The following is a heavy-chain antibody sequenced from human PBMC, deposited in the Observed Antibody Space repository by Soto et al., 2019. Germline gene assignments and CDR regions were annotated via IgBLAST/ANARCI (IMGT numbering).Heavy chain of an antibody. CDR3: ARERCSSTSCYYDACDI. CDR2: INHSGST. Sequence: SETLSLTCAVYGGSFSGYHWSWIRQPPGKGLEWIGEINHSGSTNYNPSLKSRVTISVDTSKNQFSLKLSSVTAADTAVYYCARERCSSTSCYYDACDIWGQGTMVTVSS. CDR1: GGSFSGYH. V-gene: IGHV4-34*01. J-gene: IGHJ3*02. D-gene: IGHD2-2*01.